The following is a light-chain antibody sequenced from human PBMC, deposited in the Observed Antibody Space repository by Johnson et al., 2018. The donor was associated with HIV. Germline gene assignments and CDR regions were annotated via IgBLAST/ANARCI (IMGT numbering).Light chain of an antibody. Sequence: QSVFTQPPSVSAAPGQKVSISCSGSSSYIGNNYVSSYQQLPGTAPKFLIYDNNKRPSGIPDRFSGSKSGTSATLGITGLQTGDEADYYCGTWDSSLSAPYVFGTGTKVTVL. CDR1: SSYIGNNY. V-gene: IGLV1-51*01. J-gene: IGLJ1*01. CDR2: DNN. CDR3: GTWDSSLSAPYV.